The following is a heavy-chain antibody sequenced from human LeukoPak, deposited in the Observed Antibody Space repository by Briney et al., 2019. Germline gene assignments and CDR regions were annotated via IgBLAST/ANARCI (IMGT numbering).Heavy chain of an antibody. CDR1: GGSISSYY. V-gene: IGHV4-4*07. D-gene: IGHD1-1*01. CDR3: ARGRSTTGWDY. Sequence: SETLSLTCTVSGGSISSYYWSWIRQPAGKGLEWTGRIYTSGATNYNPSLKSRVTMSVDASKSQFSLRLNSVTAADTAVYYCARGRSTTGWDYWGQGTLVTVSS. CDR2: IYTSGAT. J-gene: IGHJ4*02.